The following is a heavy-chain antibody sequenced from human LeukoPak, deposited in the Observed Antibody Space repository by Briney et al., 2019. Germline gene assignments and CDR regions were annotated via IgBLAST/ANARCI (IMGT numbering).Heavy chain of an antibody. CDR3: AKGIVVVVAATDAFDI. V-gene: IGHV3-23*01. CDR2: ISGSGGRT. J-gene: IGHJ3*02. D-gene: IGHD2-15*01. Sequence: GGSLRLSCAASGFTFSSYAMSWVRQAPGKGLEWVSAISGSGGRTYYADSVKGRFTISRDNSKNTLYLQMNSLRAEDTAVYYCAKGIVVVVAATDAFDIWGQGTMVTVSS. CDR1: GFTFSSYA.